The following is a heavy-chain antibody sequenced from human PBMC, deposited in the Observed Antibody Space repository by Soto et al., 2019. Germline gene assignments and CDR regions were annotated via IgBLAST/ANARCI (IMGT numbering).Heavy chain of an antibody. CDR2: ISSSSSYI. V-gene: IGHV3-21*01. J-gene: IGHJ4*02. CDR1: GFTFSSYS. CDR3: ARDPSHYYDSSGYSPYFDY. Sequence: GGSLRLSCAASGFTFSSYSMNWVRQAPGKGLEWVSSISSSSSYIYQADSVKGRFTISRDNAKNSLYLQMNSLRAEDTAVYYCARDPSHYYDSSGYSPYFDYWGQGTLVTVSS. D-gene: IGHD3-22*01.